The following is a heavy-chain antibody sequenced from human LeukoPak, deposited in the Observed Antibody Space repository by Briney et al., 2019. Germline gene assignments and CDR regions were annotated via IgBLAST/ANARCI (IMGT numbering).Heavy chain of an antibody. CDR2: IYTSGST. D-gene: IGHD2-15*01. CDR1: GFTFSSYG. J-gene: IGHJ6*03. V-gene: IGHV4-4*07. CDR3: AREKVVVAATIAHYYYYYYMDV. Sequence: PGGSLRLSCAASGFTFSSYGMSWIRQPAGKGLERIGRIYTSGSTNYNPSLKSRVTMSVDTSKNQFSLKLSSVTAADTAVYYCAREKVVVAATIAHYYYYYYMDVWGKGTTVTISS.